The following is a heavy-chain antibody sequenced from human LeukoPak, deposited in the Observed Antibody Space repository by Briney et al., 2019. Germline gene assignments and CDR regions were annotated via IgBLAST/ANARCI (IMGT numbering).Heavy chain of an antibody. Sequence: SETLSLTCTVSGGSISSGGYYWSWIRQHPGKGLEWIGYIYYSGSTYYNPSLKSRVTISVDTSKNQFSLKLSSVTAADTAVYYCVRSAAGSYYYFDYWGQGTLVTVSS. V-gene: IGHV4-31*03. CDR1: GGSISSGGYY. D-gene: IGHD6-13*01. J-gene: IGHJ4*02. CDR2: IYYSGST. CDR3: VRSAAGSYYYFDY.